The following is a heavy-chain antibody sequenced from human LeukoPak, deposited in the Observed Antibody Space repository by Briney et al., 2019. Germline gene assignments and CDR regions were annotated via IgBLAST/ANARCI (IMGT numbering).Heavy chain of an antibody. V-gene: IGHV1-69*01. D-gene: IGHD2-2*01. CDR1: GGTFSSYA. Sequence: SVKVSCKASGGTFSSYAISWVRQAPGQGLEWMGGIIPIFGTANYAQKFQGRVTITADESTSTACMELSSLRSEDTAVYYCASGYCSSTSCYGSDYWGQGTLVTVSS. J-gene: IGHJ4*02. CDR2: IIPIFGTA. CDR3: ASGYCSSTSCYGSDY.